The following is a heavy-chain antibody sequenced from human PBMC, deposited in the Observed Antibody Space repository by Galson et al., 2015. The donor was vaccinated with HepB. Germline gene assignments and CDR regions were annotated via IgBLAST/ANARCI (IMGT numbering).Heavy chain of an antibody. Sequence: SLRLSCAASGFTFNNYAMSWVRQAPGKGLEWVSVISGSGGSTYYADSVKGRFTISRDNSKNTLYLQMNSLRAEDTAAYYCAKARAADWYFDLWGRATLVTVSS. CDR3: AKARAADWYFDL. CDR1: GFTFNNYA. J-gene: IGHJ2*01. D-gene: IGHD6-13*01. V-gene: IGHV3-23*01. CDR2: ISGSGGST.